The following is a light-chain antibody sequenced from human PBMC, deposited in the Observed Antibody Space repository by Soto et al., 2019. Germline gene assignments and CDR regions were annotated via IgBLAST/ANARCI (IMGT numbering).Light chain of an antibody. V-gene: IGKV3-20*01. CDR3: QHYGNSPT. J-gene: IGKJ1*01. CDR1: QSVSSGY. CDR2: GAS. Sequence: EIVLTQSPGTLSLSPGDGATLSCRASQSVSSGYLAWYQQKPGQAPRLLIYGASRRATGIPDRFSGSGSATDFTLSIGILEPDDFAVYWCQHYGNSPTFGQGTKVQIK.